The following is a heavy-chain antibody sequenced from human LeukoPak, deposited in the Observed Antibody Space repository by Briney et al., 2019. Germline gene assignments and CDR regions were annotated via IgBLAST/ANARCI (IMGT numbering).Heavy chain of an antibody. CDR1: GYTFTSYG. D-gene: IGHD3-22*01. CDR3: ATPQSRAYYYDSSAPPDQGLDY. V-gene: IGHV1-2*02. CDR2: INPNSGGT. Sequence: GASVKVSCKASGYTFTSYGISWVRQAPGQGLEWMGWINPNSGGTNYAQKFQGRVTMTRDTSISTAYMELSSLRSEDTAVYYCATPQSRAYYYDSSAPPDQGLDYWGQGTLVTVSS. J-gene: IGHJ4*02.